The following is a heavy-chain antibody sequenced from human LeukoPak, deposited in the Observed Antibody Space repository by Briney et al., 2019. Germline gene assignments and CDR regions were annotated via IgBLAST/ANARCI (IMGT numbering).Heavy chain of an antibody. V-gene: IGHV4-39*01. D-gene: IGHD6-13*01. J-gene: IGHJ4*02. CDR1: GGSISSSSYY. CDR2: IYYSGST. Sequence: SETLSLTCTVSGGSISSSSYYWGWIRQPPGKGLEWIGSIYYSGSTYYNPSLKSRVTISVDTSKNQFSLKLSSVTAADTAVYYCASIAAAGTTNLYYFDYWGQGTLVTVSS. CDR3: ASIAAAGTTNLYYFDY.